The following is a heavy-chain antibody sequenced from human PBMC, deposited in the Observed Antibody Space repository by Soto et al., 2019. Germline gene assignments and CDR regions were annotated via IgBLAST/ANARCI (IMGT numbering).Heavy chain of an antibody. CDR3: ARDRSSWYLFDY. V-gene: IGHV3-33*01. CDR2: IWYDGSNK. D-gene: IGHD6-13*01. Sequence: QVQLVESGGGVVQPGRSLRLSCAASGFTFSSYGMHWVRQAPGKGLEWVAVIWYDGSNKYYADSVKGRFTISRDNSKNTLYLQMNSLRAEDTPVYYCARDRSSWYLFDYWGQGTLVTVSS. J-gene: IGHJ4*02. CDR1: GFTFSSYG.